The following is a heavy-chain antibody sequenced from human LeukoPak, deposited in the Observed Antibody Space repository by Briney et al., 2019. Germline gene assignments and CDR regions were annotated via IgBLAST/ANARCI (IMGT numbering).Heavy chain of an antibody. D-gene: IGHD5/OR15-5a*01. V-gene: IGHV5-51*01. CDR1: GYSFTSYW. Sequence: GESLKISCKGSGYSFTSYWIGWVRQMPGKGLEWMGIIYPGDSDTRYGPSFQGQVTISADKSISTAYLQWSSLKASDTAMYYCARHNVALRTGYYYYGMDVWGQGTTVTVSS. CDR3: ARHNVALRTGYYYYGMDV. J-gene: IGHJ6*02. CDR2: IYPGDSDT.